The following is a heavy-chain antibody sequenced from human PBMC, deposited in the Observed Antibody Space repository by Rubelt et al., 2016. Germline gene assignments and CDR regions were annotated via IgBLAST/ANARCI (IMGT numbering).Heavy chain of an antibody. V-gene: IGHV3-23*01. J-gene: IGHJ4*02. Sequence: EVQLLESGGGLVQPGGSLRLSCAASGFTFSSYAMSWVRQAPGKGLEWVSAISGSGGCTYYADSMKGRFTISRDNANNSLYLQMNSLRDEDTAVYYCARSGYGDYGGVDYWGQGTLVTVSS. CDR3: ARSGYGDYGGVDY. CDR2: ISGSGGCT. D-gene: IGHD4-17*01. CDR1: GFTFSSYA.